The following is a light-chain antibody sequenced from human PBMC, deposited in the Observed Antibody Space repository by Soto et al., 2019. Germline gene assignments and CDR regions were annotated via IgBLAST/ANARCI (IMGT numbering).Light chain of an antibody. V-gene: IGLV2-14*01. CDR2: ELS. CDR3: SSYTSSSTLLYV. J-gene: IGLJ1*01. CDR1: RSDVGGYNH. Sequence: QSALTQPASVSGSPGQSITISCTGTRSDVGGYNHVSWYQQYPGKAPKVIIYELSNRPSGISNRFSGSKSGNTASLTISGLQAEDEADYYCSSYTSSSTLLYVFGTGTKVTVL.